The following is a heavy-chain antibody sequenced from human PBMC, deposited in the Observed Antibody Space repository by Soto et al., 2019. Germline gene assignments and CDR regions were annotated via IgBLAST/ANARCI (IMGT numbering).Heavy chain of an antibody. CDR3: ARDPSYGSSWYYYFDY. CDR2: ISSSSGKI. Sequence: WGSLRLSCVASGFTLNGYAMNWVRQAPGKGLEWVSYISSSSGKIDYADSVKGRFTISRDNAKNSLFLQMNSLRDEDTAVYYCARDPSYGSSWYYYFDYWGQGTPVTVSS. V-gene: IGHV3-48*02. D-gene: IGHD6-13*01. J-gene: IGHJ4*02. CDR1: GFTLNGYA.